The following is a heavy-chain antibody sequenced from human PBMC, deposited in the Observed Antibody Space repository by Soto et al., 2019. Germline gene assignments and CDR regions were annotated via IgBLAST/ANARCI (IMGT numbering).Heavy chain of an antibody. CDR3: ARDRGEAAGGFDY. V-gene: IGHV3-21*01. CDR2: ISSSSSYI. J-gene: IGHJ4*02. CDR1: GFTFSSYS. D-gene: IGHD6-13*01. Sequence: GGSLRLSCAASGFTFSSYSMNWVRQAPGEGLEWVSSISSSSSYIYYADSVKGRFTISRDNAKNSLYLQMDSLRAEDTAVYYCARDRGEAAGGFDYWGQGTLVTVSS.